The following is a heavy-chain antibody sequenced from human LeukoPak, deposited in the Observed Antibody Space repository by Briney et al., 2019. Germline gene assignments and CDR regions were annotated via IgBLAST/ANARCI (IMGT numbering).Heavy chain of an antibody. CDR3: ARDRSQGWDNSGYYPDALIM. D-gene: IGHD3-22*01. Sequence: PGGSLRLSCAASGFTFNTYTMNWIRQAPGKGLEWVSSISSGSGYIYYADSVKGRFTISRDNAKNSLYLQMNSLRAEDTAVYYCARDRSQGWDNSGYYPDALIMWGQGTLVTVSS. V-gene: IGHV3-21*01. CDR2: ISSGSGYI. CDR1: GFTFNTYT. J-gene: IGHJ3*02.